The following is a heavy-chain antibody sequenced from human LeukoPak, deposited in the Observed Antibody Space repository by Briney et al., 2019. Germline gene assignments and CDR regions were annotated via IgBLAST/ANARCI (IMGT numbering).Heavy chain of an antibody. V-gene: IGHV1-24*01. CDR1: GYTLTELS. Sequence: ATVKVSCKVSGYTLTELSMHWVRQAPGKGLEWMGGFDPEDGETIYAQKFQGRVTMTRDTSTSTVYMELSSLRSEDTAVYSCARSSGWYSELDYWGQGTLVTVSS. J-gene: IGHJ4*02. CDR2: FDPEDGET. D-gene: IGHD6-19*01. CDR3: ARSSGWYSELDY.